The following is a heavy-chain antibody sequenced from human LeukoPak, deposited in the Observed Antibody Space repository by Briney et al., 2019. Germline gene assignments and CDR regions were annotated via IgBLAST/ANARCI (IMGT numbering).Heavy chain of an antibody. CDR3: TRSGGGLSPRAYNMDV. J-gene: IGHJ6*02. D-gene: IGHD1-14*01. CDR1: GYTFTGYY. Sequence: ASVKVSCKASGYTFTGYYMHWVRQAPGQGLEWMGWINPNSGGTNYAQTFQGRVTMTRDTSISTAYMELSRLRSDDTAVYYCTRSGGGLSPRAYNMDVWGEGTTVTVSS. V-gene: IGHV1-2*02. CDR2: INPNSGGT.